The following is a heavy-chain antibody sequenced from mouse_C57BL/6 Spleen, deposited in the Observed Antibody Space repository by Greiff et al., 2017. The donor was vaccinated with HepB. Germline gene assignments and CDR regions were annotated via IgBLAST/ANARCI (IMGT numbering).Heavy chain of an antibody. Sequence: QVQLKQPGAELVKPGASVKLSCKASGYTFTSYWMQWVKQRPGQGLEWIGEIDPSDSYTNYNQKFKGKATLTVDTSSSTAYMQLSSLTSEDSAVYYCARIPFYGNFRNYFDYWGQGTTLTVSS. V-gene: IGHV1-50*01. CDR1: GYTFTSYW. CDR2: IDPSDSYT. J-gene: IGHJ2*01. CDR3: ARIPFYGNFRNYFDY. D-gene: IGHD2-10*01.